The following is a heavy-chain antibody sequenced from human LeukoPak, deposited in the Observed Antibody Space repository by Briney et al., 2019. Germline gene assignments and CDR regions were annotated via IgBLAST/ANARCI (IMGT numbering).Heavy chain of an antibody. V-gene: IGHV3-48*04. J-gene: IGHJ4*02. D-gene: IGHD2-15*01. CDR3: ARDLSLYCSGGSCYSLNY. CDR1: GFTYSSCA. CDR2: ISSSGSTI. Sequence: GGSLRLSCAASGFTYSSCAMSWVRQAPGKGLEWVSYISSSGSTIYYADSVKGRFTISRDNAKNSLYLQMNSLRAEDTAVYYCARDLSLYCSGGSCYSLNYWGQGTLVTVSS.